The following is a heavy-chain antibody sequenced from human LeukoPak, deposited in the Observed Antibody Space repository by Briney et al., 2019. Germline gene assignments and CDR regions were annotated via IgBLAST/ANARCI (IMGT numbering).Heavy chain of an antibody. CDR2: IKQDGSDK. CDR3: ARLRGFDY. Sequence: GGSLRLSCAASGFTFSNFWMSWVRQAPGKGLEWVANIKQDGSDKYYVDSVRGRFTISRDNAKNSLSLQMNSLRAEDTAVYYCARLRGFDYWGQGTLVTVSS. CDR1: GFTFSNFW. V-gene: IGHV3-7*01. D-gene: IGHD3-16*01. J-gene: IGHJ4*02.